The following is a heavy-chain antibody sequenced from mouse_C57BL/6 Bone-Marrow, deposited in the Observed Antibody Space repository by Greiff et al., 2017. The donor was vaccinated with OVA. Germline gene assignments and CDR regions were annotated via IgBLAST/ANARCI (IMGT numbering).Heavy chain of an antibody. CDR1: GYTFTSCG. CDR3: ARGMIHYYGSSLFAY. D-gene: IGHD1-1*01. J-gene: IGHJ3*01. CDR2: IYPRSGNT. V-gene: IGHV1-81*01. Sequence: QVQLQQSGAELARPGASVKLSCKASGYTFTSCGISWVKQRTGQGLEWIGEIYPRSGNTYYNEKFKGKATLTADKSSSTAYMELRSLTSEDSAVYFCARGMIHYYGSSLFAYWGQGTLVTVSA.